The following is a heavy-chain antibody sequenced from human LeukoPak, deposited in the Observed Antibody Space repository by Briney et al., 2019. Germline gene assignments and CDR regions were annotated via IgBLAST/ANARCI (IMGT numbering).Heavy chain of an antibody. CDR1: DGSISSSSYY. CDR2: FYYSGST. J-gene: IGHJ2*01. V-gene: IGHV4-39*07. Sequence: SETLSLTCTISDGSISSSSYYWGWIRQPPGKVLEWIGNFYYSGSTHYNPSLRSRVTISVDTSKNQFSLKLSSVTAADTAVYYCARPNVDTAMVSHWYFDLWGRGTLVTVSS. CDR3: ARPNVDTAMVSHWYFDL. D-gene: IGHD5-18*01.